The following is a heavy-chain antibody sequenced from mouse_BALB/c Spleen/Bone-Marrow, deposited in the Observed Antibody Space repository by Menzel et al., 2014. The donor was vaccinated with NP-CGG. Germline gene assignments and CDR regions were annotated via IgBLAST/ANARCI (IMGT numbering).Heavy chain of an antibody. CDR3: ARQGYYGRSDY. CDR1: GFDFSSYW. V-gene: IGHV4-1*02. CDR2: INPDSSTI. Sequence: DVMLVESGGGLVQPGGSLKLSCAASGFDFSSYWMSWVRQAPGKGLEWLGEINPDSSTINYTPSLKGKFIIPRDNAKNTLYLQMSKVRSEDTALYYCARQGYYGRSDYWGQGTTLTVSS. D-gene: IGHD1-1*01. J-gene: IGHJ2*01.